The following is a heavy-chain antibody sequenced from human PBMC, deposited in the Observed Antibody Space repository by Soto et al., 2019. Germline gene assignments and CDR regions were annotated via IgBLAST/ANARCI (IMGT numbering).Heavy chain of an antibody. CDR1: GFTFSSYA. J-gene: IGHJ3*02. V-gene: IGHV3-30-3*01. Sequence: QVQLVESGGGVVQPGRSLRLSCAASGFTFSSYAMHWVRQAPGKGLEWVAVISYDGSNEYYADSVKGRFTISRDNSKNTLYLQMNSLRAEDTAVYYCARGSNVPWIQLEDAFDIWGQGTMVTVSS. D-gene: IGHD1-1*01. CDR3: ARGSNVPWIQLEDAFDI. CDR2: ISYDGSNE.